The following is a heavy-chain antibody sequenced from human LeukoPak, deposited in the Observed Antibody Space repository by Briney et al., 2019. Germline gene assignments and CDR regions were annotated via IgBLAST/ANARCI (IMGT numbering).Heavy chain of an antibody. CDR2: ISGSGGST. CDR1: GFTFSSYA. V-gene: IGHV3-23*01. J-gene: IGHJ4*02. Sequence: PGGSLRLSCAASGFTFSSYAMSWVRQAPGKGLEWVSAISGSGGSTYYADSVKGWFTISRDNSKNTLYLQMNSLRAEDTAVYYCAKKSANYYDFWSGYQYYFDYWGQGTLVTVSS. D-gene: IGHD3-3*01. CDR3: AKKSANYYDFWSGYQYYFDY.